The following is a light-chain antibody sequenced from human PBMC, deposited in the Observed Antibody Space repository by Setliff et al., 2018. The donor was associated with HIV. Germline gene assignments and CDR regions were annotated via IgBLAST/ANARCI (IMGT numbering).Light chain of an antibody. CDR1: SSNIGNNA. Sequence: QSVLTQPPSVSAAPRQRVTISCSGSSSNIGNNAVNWYQQLPGKAPKLLIYYDDLLPSGVSDRFSGSKSGTSASLAISGLQSEDEADYYCAAWDDSLNGPVFGGGTKGTVL. CDR2: YDD. CDR3: AAWDDSLNGPV. J-gene: IGLJ3*02. V-gene: IGLV1-36*01.